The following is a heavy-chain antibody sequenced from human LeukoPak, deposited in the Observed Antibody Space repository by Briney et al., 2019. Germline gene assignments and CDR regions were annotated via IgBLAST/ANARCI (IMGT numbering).Heavy chain of an antibody. J-gene: IGHJ5*02. Sequence: SETLSLTCTVSGGSISSYYWGWIRQPPGKGLEWIGSIYHSGSTYYNPSLKSRVTISVDTSKNQFSLKLNSVTAADTAVYYCVRAGDYGDYVGWFDPWGQGTLVTVSS. CDR3: VRAGDYGDYVGWFDP. CDR1: GGSISSYY. V-gene: IGHV4-39*07. CDR2: IYHSGST. D-gene: IGHD4-17*01.